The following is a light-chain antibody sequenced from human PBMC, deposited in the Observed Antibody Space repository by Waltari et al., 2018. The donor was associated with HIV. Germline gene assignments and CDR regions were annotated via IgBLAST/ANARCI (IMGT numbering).Light chain of an antibody. CDR3: CSYAGSSTYV. V-gene: IGLV2-23*02. CDR2: DVS. J-gene: IGLJ1*01. Sequence: QSALTQPASVSGSPEQSITISCTGTSSDVGGYNYVSWYQQHPGKAPKLMIYDVSKRPSGVSNRFSGSKSGNTASLTISGLQAEDEADYYCCSYAGSSTYVFGTGTKVTVL. CDR1: SSDVGGYNY.